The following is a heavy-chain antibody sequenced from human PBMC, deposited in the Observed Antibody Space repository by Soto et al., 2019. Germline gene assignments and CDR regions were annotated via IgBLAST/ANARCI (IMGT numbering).Heavy chain of an antibody. CDR1: GFSLSTRGEG. Sequence: SGPTLVNPTQTHTLTCTFSGFSLSTRGEGVGRIRPPPGKALVWLALIYWNDDKRYSPSLKSRLTITKDTSKNQVVLTMTNMDPVDTATYYCAHSSNSMYYVYVWGSYRPGLGRWFDPWGQ. J-gene: IGHJ5*02. CDR3: AHSSNSMYYVYVWGSYRPGLGRWFDP. CDR2: IYWNDDK. V-gene: IGHV2-5*01. D-gene: IGHD3-16*02.